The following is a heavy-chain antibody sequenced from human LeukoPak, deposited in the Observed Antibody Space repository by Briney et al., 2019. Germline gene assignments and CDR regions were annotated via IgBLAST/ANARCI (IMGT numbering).Heavy chain of an antibody. CDR2: ISYDGSDK. CDR1: GFTFSNYG. J-gene: IGHJ4*02. CDR3: ASTWGHYYDSSGYYALSFDY. V-gene: IGHV3-30*03. D-gene: IGHD3-22*01. Sequence: GGSLRLSCAASGFTFSNYGMHWVRQAPGKGLEWVAVISYDGSDKYYADSVKGRFTISRDNAKNSLYLQMNSLRAEDTAVYYCASTWGHYYDSSGYYALSFDYWGQGTLVTVSS.